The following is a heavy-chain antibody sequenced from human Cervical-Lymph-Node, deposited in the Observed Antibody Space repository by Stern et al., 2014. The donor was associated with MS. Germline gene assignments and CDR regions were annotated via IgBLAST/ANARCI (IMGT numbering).Heavy chain of an antibody. CDR1: GYTFTNNW. J-gene: IGHJ6*02. Sequence: VQLVQSGAEVKKPGESLKISCKGSGYTFTNNWIAWVRQMPGKGLEWMGIIYPDDSDIRYSPSLQGQVSTSAAKSISPASLNGSSRKAGDSAVYYCARPPPRRKWDDPNYGMDVWGQGTTVTVSS. D-gene: IGHD1-1*01. CDR3: ARPPPRRKWDDPNYGMDV. V-gene: IGHV5-51*03. CDR2: IYPDDSDI.